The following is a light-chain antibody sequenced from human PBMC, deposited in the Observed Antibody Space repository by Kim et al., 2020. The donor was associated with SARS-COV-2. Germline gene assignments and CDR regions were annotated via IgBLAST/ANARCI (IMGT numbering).Light chain of an antibody. CDR3: MIWHSSAWV. V-gene: IGLV5-45*01. CDR1: SANNIGTYR. Sequence: TFPCRSANNIGTYRIYWYQRNPARPPQYLLRYKSDSDKQQGSRVPSRFSASKDASANAGILLISGLQSEDEADYYCMIWHSSAWVFGGGTQLTVL. CDR2: YKSDSDK. J-gene: IGLJ3*02.